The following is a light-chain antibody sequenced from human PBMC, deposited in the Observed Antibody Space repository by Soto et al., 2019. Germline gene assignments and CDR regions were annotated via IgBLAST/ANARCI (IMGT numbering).Light chain of an antibody. CDR3: QQYNNWPPWT. J-gene: IGKJ1*01. Sequence: EIVMTQSPATLSVSPGERATLSCRAGQNIHTNLAWYQQKPGQAPRLLFYGASTGATGLPARFSGSGSGTEFTLTISRLEPEDFAVYYCQQYNNWPPWTFGQGTKVDIK. CDR1: QNIHTN. CDR2: GAS. V-gene: IGKV3-15*01.